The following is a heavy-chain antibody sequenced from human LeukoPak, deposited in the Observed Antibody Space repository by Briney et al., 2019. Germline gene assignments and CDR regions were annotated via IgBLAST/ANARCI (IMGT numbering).Heavy chain of an antibody. D-gene: IGHD5-24*01. CDR1: GGSISSFY. CDR2: IYYSRST. Sequence: SETLSLTCTVSGGSISSFYWSWIRQPPGKGLECIVSIYYSRSTNYNPSLKSRLTISLDTSKNQFSLKLTSVTAADTAVYYCARGLPHRDGYNYSDYWGQGTLVTVSS. CDR3: ARGLPHRDGYNYSDY. V-gene: IGHV4-59*01. J-gene: IGHJ4*02.